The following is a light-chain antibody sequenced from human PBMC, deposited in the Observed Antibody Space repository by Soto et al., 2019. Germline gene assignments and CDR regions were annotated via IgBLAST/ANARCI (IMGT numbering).Light chain of an antibody. V-gene: IGKV1-39*01. Sequence: DIQMTQSPSSLSASVGDRVTISCRASQNIRTYLNWYQQKPEKAPQLLIYAASTLQRGVPSRFSGSGSGTDFALSINSLQPEDFATYYCQQSSSTPRTFGQGTRLEI. CDR3: QQSSSTPRT. CDR2: AAS. CDR1: QNIRTY. J-gene: IGKJ2*02.